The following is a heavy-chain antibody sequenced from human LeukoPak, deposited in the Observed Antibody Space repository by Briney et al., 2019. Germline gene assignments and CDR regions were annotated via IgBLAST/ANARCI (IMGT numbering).Heavy chain of an antibody. CDR3: ARVKSVWGSYRPDPTYYFDY. J-gene: IGHJ4*02. V-gene: IGHV3-21*01. D-gene: IGHD3-16*02. Sequence: PGGSLRLSCAASGFTFSSYSMNWVRQAPGKGLEWVSSIISSSSYIYYADSVKGRFTISRDNAKNSLYLQMNSLRAEDTAVYYCARVKSVWGSYRPDPTYYFDYWGQGTLVTVSS. CDR2: IISSSSYI. CDR1: GFTFSSYS.